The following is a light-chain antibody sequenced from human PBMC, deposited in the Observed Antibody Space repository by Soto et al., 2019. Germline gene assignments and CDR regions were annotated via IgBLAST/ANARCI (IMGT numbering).Light chain of an antibody. CDR2: WAS. CDR1: QSVLYSSNNKNY. V-gene: IGKV4-1*01. Sequence: DIVMTQSPDSLAVSLGERATINCKSSQSVLYSSNNKNYLAWYQQKPGQPPKLLIYWASTRESGVPDRFSGGGSGTDFSLTISSLQAEDVAVYYCQQYYSTPSGTFGQGTKVEIK. CDR3: QQYYSTPSGT. J-gene: IGKJ1*01.